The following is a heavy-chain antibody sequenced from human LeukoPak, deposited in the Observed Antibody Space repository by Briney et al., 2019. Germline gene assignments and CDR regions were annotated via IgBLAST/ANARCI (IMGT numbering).Heavy chain of an antibody. J-gene: IGHJ4*02. D-gene: IGHD2-2*01. Sequence: ASVKVSCKASGYTFSACGITWVRQAPGQGLEWMAWTSGTGYNTDYTQRFQGRVSVTTDTSTSTAYLEVRSLRSEDTAIYYCARSQCPDSTSCYYFFYFDFWGQGTPVTVSS. V-gene: IGHV1-18*01. CDR1: GYTFSACG. CDR3: ARSQCPDSTSCYYFFYFDF. CDR2: TSGTGYNT.